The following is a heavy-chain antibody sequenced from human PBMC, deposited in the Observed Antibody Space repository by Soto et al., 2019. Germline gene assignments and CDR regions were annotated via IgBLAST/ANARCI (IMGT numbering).Heavy chain of an antibody. CDR3: GRAHRDLQQLVHYYYSMDV. Sequence: SETLSLTCAVSGNSIGSSNLWSWVRQPPGKGLEWIGEIHHSGATYHNPSLKSRVTISVDTSKNQFSLKLTSVTAADTAVYYCGRAHRDLQQLVHYYYSMDVWGQGTTVTVSS. V-gene: IGHV4-4*02. D-gene: IGHD6-13*01. CDR1: GNSIGSSNL. J-gene: IGHJ6*02. CDR2: IHHSGAT.